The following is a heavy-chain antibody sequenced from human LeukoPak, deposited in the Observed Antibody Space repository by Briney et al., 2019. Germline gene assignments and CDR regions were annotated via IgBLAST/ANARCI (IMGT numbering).Heavy chain of an antibody. J-gene: IGHJ6*03. CDR1: GGSISSYY. D-gene: IGHD1/OR15-1a*01. V-gene: IGHV4-4*07. CDR2: IYTSGST. CDR3: ARDVTGTTYYYYYMDV. Sequence: SETLSLTCTVSGGSISSYYWSWLRQPAGKGLEWVGRIYTSGSTNYNPSLKSRLTLSVDTSKNQFSLKLNSVTAADTAVYYCARDVTGTTYYYYYMDVWGKGTTVTVSS.